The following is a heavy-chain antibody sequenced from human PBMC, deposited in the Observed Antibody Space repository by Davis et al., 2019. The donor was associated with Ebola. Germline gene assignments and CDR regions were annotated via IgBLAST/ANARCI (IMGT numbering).Heavy chain of an antibody. V-gene: IGHV4-34*01. CDR3: AKRPRWVTTKYYYYGMDV. J-gene: IGHJ6*02. Sequence: SETLSLTCAVYGGSFSDYYWSWIRQPPGKGLEWIGEINYSGSTKHNPSLKSRVTLSVDTSKNQFSLKLSSVTAADTAVYYCAKRPRWVTTKYYYYGMDVWGQGTTVTVSS. CDR2: INYSGST. CDR1: GGSFSDYY. D-gene: IGHD4-17*01.